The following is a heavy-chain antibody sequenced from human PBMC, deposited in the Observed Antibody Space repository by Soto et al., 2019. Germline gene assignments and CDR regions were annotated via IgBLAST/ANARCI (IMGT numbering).Heavy chain of an antibody. Sequence: EVQLLESGGGLVQPGGSLRLSCAASGFTFSSYAMSWVRQAPGKGLEWVSAIIGSGGSTYYADSVKGRFTISRDNSKNTVDLQMNSRRAEDTAVYYCANLGGLRFEDYWGQGTLVTVSS. CDR3: ANLGGLRFEDY. CDR1: GFTFSSYA. CDR2: IIGSGGST. V-gene: IGHV3-23*01. J-gene: IGHJ4*02. D-gene: IGHD3-3*01.